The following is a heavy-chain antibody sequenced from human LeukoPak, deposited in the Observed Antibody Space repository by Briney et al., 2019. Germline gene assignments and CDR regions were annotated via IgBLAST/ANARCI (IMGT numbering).Heavy chain of an antibody. J-gene: IGHJ4*02. CDR1: GFTFSNAW. CDR3: TTDPVIAAAGVAY. V-gene: IGHV3-15*01. CDR2: IKSKTDGGTI. Sequence: GGSLRLSCAASGFTFSNAWMNWVRRAPGKGLEWVGRIKSKTDGGTIDYAAPVKGRFTISRDDSKNALYLQMNSLKIEDTAVYYCTTDPVIAAAGVAYWGQGTLVTVSS. D-gene: IGHD6-13*01.